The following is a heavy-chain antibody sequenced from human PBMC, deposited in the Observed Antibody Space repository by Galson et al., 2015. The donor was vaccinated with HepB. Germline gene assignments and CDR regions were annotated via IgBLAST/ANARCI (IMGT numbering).Heavy chain of an antibody. J-gene: IGHJ6*02. D-gene: IGHD5-12*01. Sequence: SLRLSCAASGFTFSSYAMSWVRQAPGKGLEWVSGITGSGGNIYYADSVKGRFTISRDKSKTTLYLQMNSLRAEDTAVYYCAKDGYIVATQIYGMDVWGQGTTVTVSS. CDR3: AKDGYIVATQIYGMDV. CDR2: ITGSGGNI. CDR1: GFTFSSYA. V-gene: IGHV3-23*01.